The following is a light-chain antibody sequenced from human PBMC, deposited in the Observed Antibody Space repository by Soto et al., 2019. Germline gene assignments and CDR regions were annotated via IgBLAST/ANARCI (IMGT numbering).Light chain of an antibody. CDR3: QHYHGWPIT. CDR1: QSVSSR. Sequence: EIVMTQSPATLSVSPGEVATVSCRASQSVSSRLAWYQHKPGQAPRLLFYDASTRATGIPARFSGSGSGTEFTLTISSLQSEDFAVYYCQHYHGWPITLGQGARLEIK. J-gene: IGKJ5*01. V-gene: IGKV3-15*01. CDR2: DAS.